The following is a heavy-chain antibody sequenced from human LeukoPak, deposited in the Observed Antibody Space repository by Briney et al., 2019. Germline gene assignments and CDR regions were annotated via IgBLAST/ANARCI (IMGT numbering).Heavy chain of an antibody. CDR3: ARDPPDEYSSSSVLFDY. V-gene: IGHV1-2*02. Sequence: ASVKVSCKASGYTFTGYYMHWVRQAPGQGLEWMGWINPNSGGTNYAQKFQGRVTMTRDTSISTAYMKLSRLRSDDMAVYYCARDPPDEYSSSSVLFDYWGQGTLVTVSS. CDR2: INPNSGGT. J-gene: IGHJ4*02. CDR1: GYTFTGYY. D-gene: IGHD6-6*01.